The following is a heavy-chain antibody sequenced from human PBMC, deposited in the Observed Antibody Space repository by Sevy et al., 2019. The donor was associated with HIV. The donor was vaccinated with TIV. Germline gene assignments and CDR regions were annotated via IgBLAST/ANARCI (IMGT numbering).Heavy chain of an antibody. J-gene: IGHJ3*02. CDR2: IYYSGST. D-gene: IGHD3-22*01. V-gene: IGHV4-30-4*01. CDR1: GGSISSGAYY. CDR3: AYYYDSSGYNRGDAFDI. Sequence: SETLSLTCTVSGGSISSGAYYWSWIRQPPGKGLEWIGYIYYSGSTYYNPSLKSRVTISADMSKNQFSLKLSSVTAADTAVYYCAYYYDSSGYNRGDAFDIWGQGTMVTVSS.